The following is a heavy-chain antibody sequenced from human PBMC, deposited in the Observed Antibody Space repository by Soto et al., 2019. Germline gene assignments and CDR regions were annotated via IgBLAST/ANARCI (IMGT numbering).Heavy chain of an antibody. V-gene: IGHV5-10-1*01. D-gene: IGHD6-19*01. CDR2: IDPSDSYT. CDR1: GYSFTSYW. J-gene: IGHJ3*02. Sequence: GESLKISCKGSGYSFTSYWISWVRQMPGKGLEWMGRIDPSDSYTNYSPSFQGHVTISADKSISTAYLQWSSLKASDTATYYCARPPSGWYFDDAFDIWGQGTMVTVSS. CDR3: ARPPSGWYFDDAFDI.